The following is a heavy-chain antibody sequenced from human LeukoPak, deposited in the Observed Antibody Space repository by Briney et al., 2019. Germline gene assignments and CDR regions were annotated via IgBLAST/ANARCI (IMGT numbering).Heavy chain of an antibody. Sequence: SGGSLRLSCTASGFTFSDYAMSWVRQAPGKGLEWVSAISGSGGSTYYADSVKGRFTISRDNSKNTLYLQMNSLRAEDTAVYYCAVDLSSSWGHWGQGTLVTVSS. CDR2: ISGSGGST. D-gene: IGHD6-13*01. J-gene: IGHJ4*02. V-gene: IGHV3-23*01. CDR3: AVDLSSSWGH. CDR1: GFTFSDYA.